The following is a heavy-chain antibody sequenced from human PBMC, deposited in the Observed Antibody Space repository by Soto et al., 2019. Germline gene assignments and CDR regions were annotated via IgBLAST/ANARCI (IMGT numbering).Heavy chain of an antibody. CDR3: ARDLGPPNWFDS. V-gene: IGHV1-18*01. CDR1: GYAFSGYR. D-gene: IGHD2-8*01. CDR2: ISGYNGNT. Sequence: QVQLVQSGAEMKQPGASLKVSCKTSGYAFSGYRLSWVRQGPGQGLEWMGWISGYNGNTDYAQKFQGRVTMTTDTSTSTAYMELRSLRSDDTAVYYCARDLGPPNWFDSWGQGTLVTVSS. J-gene: IGHJ5*01.